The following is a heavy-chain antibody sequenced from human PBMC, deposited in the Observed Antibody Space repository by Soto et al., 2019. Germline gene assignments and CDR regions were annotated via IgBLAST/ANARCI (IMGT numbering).Heavy chain of an antibody. CDR3: AGAPRILYSRSFARYGMDV. J-gene: IGHJ6*02. CDR1: GGTFSSYA. Sequence: SVKVSCKASGGTFSSYAISWVRQAPGQGLEWMGGIIPIFGTANYAQKFQGRVTITADESTSTAYMELSSLRSEDTAVYYCAGAPRILYSRSFARYGMDVWGQGTTVTVSS. V-gene: IGHV1-69*13. CDR2: IIPIFGTA. D-gene: IGHD2-15*01.